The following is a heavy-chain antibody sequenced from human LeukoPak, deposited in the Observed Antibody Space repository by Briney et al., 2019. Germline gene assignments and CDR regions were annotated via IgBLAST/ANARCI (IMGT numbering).Heavy chain of an antibody. J-gene: IGHJ4*02. CDR1: AFTFYSHA. CDR3: VYYDSSGYYYGRLRY. Sequence: QAGGSLRLSCAASAFTFYSHAMSWVRQTPGKGLEWVSGITATGDATLYADSVRGRFTISRDNSKNTLYLHMSNLRAEDTAVYFCVYYDSSGYYYGRLRYWGQGTPVSVSS. V-gene: IGHV3-23*01. CDR2: ITATGDAT. D-gene: IGHD3-22*01.